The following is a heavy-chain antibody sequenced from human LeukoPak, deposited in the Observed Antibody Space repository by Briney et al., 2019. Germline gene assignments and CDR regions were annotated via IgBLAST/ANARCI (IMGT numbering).Heavy chain of an antibody. CDR1: GDSVSSNSAA. Sequence: SQTPSLTCAISGDSVSSNSAAWNWIGQSPSRGLEWLGRTYYRSKWYNDYAVSVKSRITINPDTSKNQFSLQLNSVTPEDTAVYYCAREVITTARLGYWGQGTLVTVSS. V-gene: IGHV6-1*01. CDR3: AREVITTARLGY. CDR2: TYYRSKWYN. D-gene: IGHD3-22*01. J-gene: IGHJ4*02.